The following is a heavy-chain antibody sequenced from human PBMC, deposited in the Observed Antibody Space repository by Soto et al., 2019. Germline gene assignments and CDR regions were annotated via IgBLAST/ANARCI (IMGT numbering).Heavy chain of an antibody. V-gene: IGHV3-23*01. CDR3: GKPGGGGRAKVFILLVVATGGWFDP. J-gene: IGHJ5*02. D-gene: IGHD2-8*02. CDR1: GFTFSSYA. Sequence: EVQLLESGGGLVQPGGSLRLSCAASGFTFSSYAMSWVRQAPGKGLEWVSAISGSGGSTYYADSVKGWFTISRDNSKKPLYLKMTSLRAGATAVYYGGKPGGGGRAKVFILLVVATGGWFDPWGRGTLVPVS. CDR2: ISGSGGST.